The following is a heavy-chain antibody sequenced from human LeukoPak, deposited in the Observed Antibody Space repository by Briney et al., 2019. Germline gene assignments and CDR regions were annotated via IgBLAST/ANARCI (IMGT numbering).Heavy chain of an antibody. CDR1: GGSIRSYY. J-gene: IGHJ6*03. D-gene: IGHD6-6*01. CDR2: IYTSGST. V-gene: IGHV4-4*07. CDR3: ARSIEGPLYYFYMDV. Sequence: SETLSLTCSVSGGSIRSYYWSWIRRPAGKRLEWIGRIYTSGSTNYNPTLKSRVTMSVDTSQNQFSLNLSSVTAADTAVYYCARSIEGPLYYFYMDVWGKGTTVTVSS.